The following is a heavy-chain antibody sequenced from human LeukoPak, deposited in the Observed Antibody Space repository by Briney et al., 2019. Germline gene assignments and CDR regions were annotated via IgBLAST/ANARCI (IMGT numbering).Heavy chain of an antibody. CDR2: ISYSGNT. V-gene: IGHV4-59*08. CDR3: ARHFDSGSYYWHGWFDP. J-gene: IGHJ5*02. D-gene: IGHD1-26*01. Sequence: SETLSLTCTVSGASISSYYWSWIRQPPGKGLEWIGYISYSGNTNYKPSLRGRVTISVDTSKNQFSLQLSSVTAADTAVYYCARHFDSGSYYWHGWFDPWGQGTLVTVSS. CDR1: GASISSYY.